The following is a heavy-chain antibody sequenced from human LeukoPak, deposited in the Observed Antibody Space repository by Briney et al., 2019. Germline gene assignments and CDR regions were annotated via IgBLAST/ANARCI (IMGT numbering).Heavy chain of an antibody. J-gene: IGHJ4*02. V-gene: IGHV1-8*01. D-gene: IGHD6-13*01. CDR2: MNPNSGNT. Sequence: ASVKVSCKASGYTFTSYDINWVRQATGQGLEWMGWMNPNSGNTGYAQKFQGRVTMTRNTSISTAYMELSSLRSEDTAVYYCARRIPGSWYWDFDYWGQGTLVTVSS. CDR1: GYTFTSYD. CDR3: ARRIPGSWYWDFDY.